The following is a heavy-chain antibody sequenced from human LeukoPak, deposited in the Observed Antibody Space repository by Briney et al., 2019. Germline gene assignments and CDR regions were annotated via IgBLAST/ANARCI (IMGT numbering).Heavy chain of an antibody. CDR3: AGAVYSSGWYPDN. D-gene: IGHD6-19*01. J-gene: IGHJ4*02. CDR2: INPSGGST. V-gene: IGHV1-46*01. Sequence: ASVKVSCKXSGYTFTSYYMHWVRQAPGQGLEWMGIINPSGGSTSYAQKFQGRVTMTRDTSTSTVYMELSSLRSEDTAVYYCAGAVYSSGWYPDNWGQGTLVTVSS. CDR1: GYTFTSYY.